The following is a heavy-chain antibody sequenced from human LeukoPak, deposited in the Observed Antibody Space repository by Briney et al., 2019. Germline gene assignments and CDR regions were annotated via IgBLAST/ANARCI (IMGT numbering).Heavy chain of an antibody. D-gene: IGHD6-13*01. CDR3: ARYIAAAGINWFDP. Sequence: ASVKVSCTASGGTFTSYAISWVRQAPGQGLEWMGGIIPIFGTANYAQKFQGRVTITADESTSTAYMELSSLRSEDTAVYYCARYIAAAGINWFDPWGQGTLVTVSS. J-gene: IGHJ5*02. V-gene: IGHV1-69*13. CDR1: GGTFTSYA. CDR2: IIPIFGTA.